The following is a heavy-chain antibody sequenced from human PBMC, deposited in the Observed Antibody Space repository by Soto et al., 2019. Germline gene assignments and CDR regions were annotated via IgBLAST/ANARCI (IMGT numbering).Heavy chain of an antibody. Sequence: QVQLQESGPGLVKPSETLSLTCTVSGGSISSYYWSWIRQPPGKGLEWIGYIYYSGSTNYNPSLKSRATISVDPSKHQFSLTLSSVTAADPAVYYCARRWGAAVDYWGQGTLVTVSS. CDR2: IYYSGST. D-gene: IGHD1-26*01. J-gene: IGHJ4*02. V-gene: IGHV4-59*08. CDR3: ARRWGAAVDY. CDR1: GGSISSYY.